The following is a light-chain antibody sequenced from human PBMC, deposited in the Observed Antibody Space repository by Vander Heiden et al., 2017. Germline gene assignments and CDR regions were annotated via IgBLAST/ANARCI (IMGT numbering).Light chain of an antibody. V-gene: IGLV3-1*01. Sequence: SYELTQPPSVSVSPGQTASITCSRDTLGDKYACWSQQKTGTSPWRGMVQDSKRPSGIPERGAGSNSGTNATSTISGTQAMDEADYDCHAWDRSTGVVFGGGTKLTVL. CDR2: QDS. J-gene: IGLJ2*01. CDR1: TLGDKY. CDR3: HAWDRSTGVV.